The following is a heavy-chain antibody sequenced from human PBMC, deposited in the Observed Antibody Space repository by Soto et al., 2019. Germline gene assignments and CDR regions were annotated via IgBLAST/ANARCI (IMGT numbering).Heavy chain of an antibody. Sequence: SETLSLTCTVSGGSIRSYYWSWFRQPPGKGLEWIGYIYYSGSTNYNPSLKSRVTISVDTSKNQFSLKLSSVTAADTAVYYCAGYAPYDILTGYPHPSYYYMDVWGKGTTVTV. V-gene: IGHV4-59*08. J-gene: IGHJ6*03. CDR2: IYYSGST. CDR1: GGSIRSYY. CDR3: AGYAPYDILTGYPHPSYYYMDV. D-gene: IGHD3-9*01.